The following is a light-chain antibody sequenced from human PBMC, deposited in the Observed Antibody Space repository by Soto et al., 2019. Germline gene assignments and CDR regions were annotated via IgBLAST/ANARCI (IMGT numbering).Light chain of an antibody. J-gene: IGLJ1*01. CDR1: SSNIGAGYD. CDR3: QSYDSTLSARYV. V-gene: IGLV1-40*01. Sequence: QSVLTQPPSVSGAPGQRVTISCTGSSSNIGAGYDVHWYQQRPGTAPKLLIFGNTNRPSGVPDQFSGSKSGTSASLAITGLQAEDEGDYYCQSYDSTLSARYVFGTGTKLTVL. CDR2: GNT.